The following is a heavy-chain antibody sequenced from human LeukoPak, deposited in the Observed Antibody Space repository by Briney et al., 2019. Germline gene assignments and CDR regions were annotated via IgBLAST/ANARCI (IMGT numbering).Heavy chain of an antibody. CDR3: ASVSRQLWTWGY. CDR2: ISYDGSNK. CDR1: GFTFSSYA. J-gene: IGHJ4*02. V-gene: IGHV3-30*04. D-gene: IGHD5-18*01. Sequence: PGGSLRLSCAASGFTFSSYAMHWVRQAPGKGLEWVAVISYDGSNKYYADSVKGRFTISRDNSKNTLYLQMNSLRAEDTAVYYCASVSRQLWTWGYWGQGTLVTVSS.